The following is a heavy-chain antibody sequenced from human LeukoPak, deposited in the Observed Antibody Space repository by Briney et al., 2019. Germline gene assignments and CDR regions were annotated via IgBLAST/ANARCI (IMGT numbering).Heavy chain of an antibody. CDR3: ARAAYCSGASCYFDY. Sequence: SETLSLTCTVSGGSISSYYWSWIRQPPGKGLEWIGYIYASGSTTYNPSLKSRVTMSVDTSKNQFSVRLTSVAAADTAVYYCARAAYCSGASCYFDYWGQGTLVTVSS. CDR1: GGSISSYY. V-gene: IGHV4-59*12. CDR2: IYASGST. D-gene: IGHD2-15*01. J-gene: IGHJ4*02.